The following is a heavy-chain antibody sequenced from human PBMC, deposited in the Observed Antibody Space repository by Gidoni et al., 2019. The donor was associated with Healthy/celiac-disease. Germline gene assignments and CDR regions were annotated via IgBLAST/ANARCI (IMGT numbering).Heavy chain of an antibody. D-gene: IGHD2-2*01. Sequence: QVQLQQWGAGLLKPSETLSLTCAVYGGSFSGYYWSWFRQPPGKGLEWIGEINHSGSTNYNPSLKSRVTISVDTSKNQFSLKLSSVTAADTAVYYCARAGGNIVVVPAAKYPLYYFDYWGQGTLVTVSS. CDR3: ARAGGNIVVVPAAKYPLYYFDY. J-gene: IGHJ4*02. CDR2: INHSGST. V-gene: IGHV4-34*01. CDR1: GGSFSGYY.